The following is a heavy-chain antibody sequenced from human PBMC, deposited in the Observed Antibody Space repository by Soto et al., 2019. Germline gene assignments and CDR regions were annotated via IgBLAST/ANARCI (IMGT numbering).Heavy chain of an antibody. V-gene: IGHV4-34*01. D-gene: IGHD2-15*01. Sequence: SETLSLTCAVYGGSFSGYYWSCIRQPPGKGLEWVGEINHSGSTNYNPSLKSRVTISVDTSKNQFSLKLGSVTAADTAVYYCARGNYCRGGSCRYYYMDVWGKGTTVTVSS. CDR1: GGSFSGYY. CDR3: ARGNYCRGGSCRYYYMDV. CDR2: INHSGST. J-gene: IGHJ6*03.